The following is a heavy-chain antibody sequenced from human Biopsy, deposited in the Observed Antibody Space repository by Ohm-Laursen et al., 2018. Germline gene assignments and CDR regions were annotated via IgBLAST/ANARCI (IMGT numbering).Heavy chain of an antibody. D-gene: IGHD4-17*01. Sequence: SLRLSCAASGFTFDTYWMSWARQAPGKGLEWVSVIYTGDITSYADSVKGRFTISRDISKNALYLHMNSLRAEDRGVYYCVRGLADGVHLNWGQGTLVAVSS. CDR1: GFTFDTYW. V-gene: IGHV3-66*01. CDR2: IYTGDIT. J-gene: IGHJ4*02. CDR3: VRGLADGVHLN.